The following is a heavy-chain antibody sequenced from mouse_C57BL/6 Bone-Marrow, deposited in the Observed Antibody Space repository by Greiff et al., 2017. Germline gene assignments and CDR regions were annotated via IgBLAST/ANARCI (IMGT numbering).Heavy chain of an antibody. V-gene: IGHV1-55*01. J-gene: IGHJ1*03. CDR1: GYTFTSYW. D-gene: IGHD2-5*01. Sequence: QVQLQQPGAELVKPGASVKMSCKASGYTFTSYWITWVKQRPGHGLEWIGDIYPGSGSINYNEKFKSKATLTVDTSSSTAYMQRSSLTSEDSAVYYCARPYYSNYWYFDVWGTGTTGTVA. CDR2: IYPGSGSI. CDR3: ARPYYSNYWYFDV.